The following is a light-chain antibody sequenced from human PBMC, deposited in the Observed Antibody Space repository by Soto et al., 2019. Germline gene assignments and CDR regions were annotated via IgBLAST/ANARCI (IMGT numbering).Light chain of an antibody. CDR1: QSVSSSY. CDR2: GSS. CDR3: PQYGSSRT. V-gene: IGKV3-20*01. Sequence: EIVLTQSPGTLSLSPGERATLSCRASQSVSSSYLAWYQQKPGQAPRLIIYGSSSRATDIPDRFSCGGSGTDFTLTIRSLGPEDCAVYSCPQYGSSRTFGQGSKVEIK. J-gene: IGKJ1*01.